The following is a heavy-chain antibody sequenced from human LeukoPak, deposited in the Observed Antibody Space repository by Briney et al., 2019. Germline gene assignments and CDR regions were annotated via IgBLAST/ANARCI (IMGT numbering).Heavy chain of an antibody. CDR3: ATHSYYYGSGSYSHYLDY. D-gene: IGHD3-10*01. CDR2: ISWNSGSI. J-gene: IGHJ4*02. Sequence: GGSLRLSCAASGFTFDDYAMHWVRQAPGKGLEWVSGISWNSGSIGYADSVKGRFTISRDNAKNSLYLQMNSLRAEDMALYYCATHSYYYGSGSYSHYLDYWGQGTLVTVSS. V-gene: IGHV3-9*03. CDR1: GFTFDDYA.